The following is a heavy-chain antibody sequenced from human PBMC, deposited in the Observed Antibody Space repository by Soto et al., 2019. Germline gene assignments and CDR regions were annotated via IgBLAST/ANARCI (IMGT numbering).Heavy chain of an antibody. CDR3: ARDSWGGYCSSTSCLYYYYGMDV. V-gene: IGHV4-59*01. J-gene: IGHJ6*02. D-gene: IGHD2-2*01. CDR2: IYYSGST. CDR1: GGSISSYY. Sequence: SETLSLTCTVSGGSISSYYWSWIRQPPGKGLEWIGYIYYSGSTNYNPSLKSRVTISVDTSKNQFSLKLSSVTAADTAVYYCARDSWGGYCSSTSCLYYYYGMDVWGQGATVTVSS.